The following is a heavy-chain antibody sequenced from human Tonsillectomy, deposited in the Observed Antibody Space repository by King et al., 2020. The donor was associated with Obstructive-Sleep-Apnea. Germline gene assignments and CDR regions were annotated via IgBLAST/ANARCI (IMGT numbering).Heavy chain of an antibody. J-gene: IGHJ4*02. CDR2: ISFDESYK. V-gene: IGHV3-30*04. CDR3: AREGSTTLGDY. CDR1: GFTFSGYA. D-gene: IGHD1-14*01. Sequence: VQLVESGGGVVQPGRSLRLSCAASGFTFSGYAMHWVRQAPGKGLEWVAVISFDESYKYYADSVKGRFTISRDNSKNTLFLQMNSLRPEDTAVYCCAREGSTTLGDYWGQGTLVTVSS.